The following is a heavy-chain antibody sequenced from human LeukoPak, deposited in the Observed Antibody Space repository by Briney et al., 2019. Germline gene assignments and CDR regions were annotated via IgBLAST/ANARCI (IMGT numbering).Heavy chain of an antibody. V-gene: IGHV3-23*01. D-gene: IGHD3-9*01. Sequence: RGSLRLSCAASGFRISNYAMTWVRQAPGKGLEWVSTISGRGDSTYDADSVKGRFTISRDKSKNTLYLQMNSLRVEDTAVYHCAKWGDYDVLTGYYDSDYWGQGTLVTVSS. CDR1: GFRISNYA. J-gene: IGHJ4*02. CDR2: ISGRGDST. CDR3: AKWGDYDVLTGYYDSDY.